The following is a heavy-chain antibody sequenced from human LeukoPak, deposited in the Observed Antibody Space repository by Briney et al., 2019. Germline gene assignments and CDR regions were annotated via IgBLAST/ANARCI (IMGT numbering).Heavy chain of an antibody. D-gene: IGHD4-17*01. Sequence: GGSLRLSCAASGFTFSSYSMNWVRQAPGKGLEWVSSISSSSSYIYYADSVKGRFTISRDNAKNSLYLQMNSLRAEDTAVYYCARAGPLDYGDYPRLDAFDIWGQGTMVTVSS. V-gene: IGHV3-21*01. J-gene: IGHJ3*02. CDR1: GFTFSSYS. CDR2: ISSSSSYI. CDR3: ARAGPLDYGDYPRLDAFDI.